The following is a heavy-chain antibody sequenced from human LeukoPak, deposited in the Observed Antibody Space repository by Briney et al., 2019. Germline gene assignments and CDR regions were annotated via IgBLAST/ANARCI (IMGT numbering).Heavy chain of an antibody. D-gene: IGHD4-17*01. CDR3: ARSGTVTAWNY. CDR1: GGSISSGGYY. V-gene: IGHV4-31*03. Sequence: PSQTLSLTCTVSGGSISSGGYYWSWLRQHPGKGLEWIGCIYYSGTTYYHPSLTSRVAISVDTSKNQFSLKLSSVTAADTAVYYCARSGTVTAWNYWGQGTLVTVSS. J-gene: IGHJ4*02. CDR2: IYYSGTT.